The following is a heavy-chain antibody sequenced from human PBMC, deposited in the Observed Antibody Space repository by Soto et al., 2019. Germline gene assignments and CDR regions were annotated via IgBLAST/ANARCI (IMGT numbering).Heavy chain of an antibody. CDR3: ARESPRGGGFDP. CDR2: MNPNSGNT. D-gene: IGHD3-16*01. Sequence: ASVKVSCKASGYTFTSYDINWVRQATGQGLEWMGWMNPNSGNTGYAQKFQGRVTMTRNTSISTAYMELSSLRSDDTAVYYCARESPRGGGFDPWGQGTLVTVSS. V-gene: IGHV1-8*01. J-gene: IGHJ5*02. CDR1: GYTFTSYD.